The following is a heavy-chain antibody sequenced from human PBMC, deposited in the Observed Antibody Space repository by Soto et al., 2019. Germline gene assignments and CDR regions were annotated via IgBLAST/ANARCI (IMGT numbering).Heavy chain of an antibody. CDR2: INAGNGNT. Sequence: GASVKVSCKASGYIFSYYAIHWVRQAPGQRLEWMGWINAGNGNTKYSQKFQGRVTITRDTSASTAYMELSSLRSEDTAVYYCARETARITMIVVVTGYGMDVWGQGTTVTVSS. V-gene: IGHV1-3*01. J-gene: IGHJ6*02. CDR1: GYIFSYYA. D-gene: IGHD3-22*01. CDR3: ARETARITMIVVVTGYGMDV.